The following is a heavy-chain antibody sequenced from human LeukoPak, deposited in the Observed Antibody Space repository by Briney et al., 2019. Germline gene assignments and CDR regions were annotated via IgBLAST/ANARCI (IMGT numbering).Heavy chain of an antibody. CDR1: GFSFSYYS. CDR2: IFSSSSHR. V-gene: IGHV3-21*01. CDR3: ARGDVDTAMVSF. Sequence: GGSLRLSCEASGFSFSYYSMNWVRQAPGKGLEWVSSIFSSSSHRYYADSVKGRFTISRDNAKDSLYLQMNSLRAEDTAVYYCARGDVDTAMVSFWGQGTLVTVSS. D-gene: IGHD5-18*01. J-gene: IGHJ4*02.